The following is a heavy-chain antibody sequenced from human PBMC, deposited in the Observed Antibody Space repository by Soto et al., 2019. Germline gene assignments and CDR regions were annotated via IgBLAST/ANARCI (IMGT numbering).Heavy chain of an antibody. CDR1: GFTFSTYS. D-gene: IGHD4-4*01. Sequence: GESLKISCAASGFTFSTYSMNWVRQAPGKGLEWVSSISGSGNYTHYADFLRGRFTISSDNAKTSLYLQMNSLRAEDTTVYYCARGGSNNYNEDYLDTGGQETVVTVSS. V-gene: IGHV3-21*01. CDR2: ISGSGNYT. CDR3: ARGGSNNYNEDYLDT. J-gene: IGHJ4*02.